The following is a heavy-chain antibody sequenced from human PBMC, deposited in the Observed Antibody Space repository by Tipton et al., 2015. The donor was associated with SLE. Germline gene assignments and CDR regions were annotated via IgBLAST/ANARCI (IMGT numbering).Heavy chain of an antibody. CDR3: ARYDYDSSGYQIFEY. Sequence: TLSLTCGVDGESVSGYYWTWIRQSPGKGLERIGDIHDSGDVNHNTSLKTRVTISIDTSKTHFSLKLSSVTAADTAVYYCARYDYDSSGYQIFEYWGQGTPVTVSS. CDR1: GESVSGYY. CDR2: IHDSGDV. D-gene: IGHD3-22*01. V-gene: IGHV4-34*01. J-gene: IGHJ4*02.